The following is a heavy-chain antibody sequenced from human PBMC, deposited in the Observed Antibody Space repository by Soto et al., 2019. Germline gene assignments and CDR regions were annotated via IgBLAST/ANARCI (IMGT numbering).Heavy chain of an antibody. CDR1: GYTFTSYY. CDR3: ARDPGLNYFDY. Sequence: QVQLVQSGAEVKKPGASVKVSCKASGYTFTSYYMHWVRQAPGQGLEWMGIINPSGGSTSYAQKFKGRVTMTRDTSTSTVYMELSSLRSEDTAVYYCARDPGLNYFDYWGQGTLVTVSS. J-gene: IGHJ4*02. CDR2: INPSGGST. V-gene: IGHV1-46*01.